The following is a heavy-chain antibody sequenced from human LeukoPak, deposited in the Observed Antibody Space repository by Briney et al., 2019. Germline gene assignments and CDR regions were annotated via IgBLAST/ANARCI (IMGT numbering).Heavy chain of an antibody. CDR2: ISAYNGNT. V-gene: IGHV1-18*01. D-gene: IGHD6-19*01. CDR1: GYTFTSYG. J-gene: IGHJ3*02. Sequence: ASVKVSCKASGYTFTSYGISWVRQAPGQGLEWMGWISAYNGNTNYAQKLQGRVTMTTDTSTSTAYMELRSLRSDDTAVYYCARDDRSRGWEKAGDAFDIWGQGTMVTVSS. CDR3: ARDDRSRGWEKAGDAFDI.